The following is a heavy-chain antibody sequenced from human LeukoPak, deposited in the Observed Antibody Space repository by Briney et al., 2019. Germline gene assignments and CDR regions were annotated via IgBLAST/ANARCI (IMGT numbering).Heavy chain of an antibody. Sequence: SDTLSLPCTVSGGSLRSYYWSWVPHPPGKAREGIGYIYYRGSNNYNPSLKSRVTISVDKSKNQFSLKLSSVTAADTAVYYCARGYCSSTSCLGGRGAFDMSGQGAMVTVSS. D-gene: IGHD2-2*01. J-gene: IGHJ3*02. CDR3: ARGYCSSTSCLGGRGAFDM. CDR1: GGSLRSYY. V-gene: IGHV4-59*12. CDR2: IYYRGSN.